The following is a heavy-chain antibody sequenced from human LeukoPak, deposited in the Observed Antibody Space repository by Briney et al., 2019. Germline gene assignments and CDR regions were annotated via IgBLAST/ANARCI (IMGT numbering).Heavy chain of an antibody. D-gene: IGHD1-26*01. J-gene: IGHJ4*02. V-gene: IGHV1-8*01. CDR1: GYTFTSYD. CDR3: ARVRGRSGATSYY. Sequence: ASVKVSCKASGYTFTSYDINWVRQATGQGLEWMGWMNPNSGNTGYAQKFQGRVTMTRNTSISTAYMELSSLRSEDTAVYYCARVRGRSGATSYYWGQRTLVTVSS. CDR2: MNPNSGNT.